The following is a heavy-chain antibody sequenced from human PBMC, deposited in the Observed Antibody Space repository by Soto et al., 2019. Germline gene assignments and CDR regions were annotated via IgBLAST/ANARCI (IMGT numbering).Heavy chain of an antibody. J-gene: IGHJ4*02. CDR2: IYYSGST. V-gene: IGHV4-59*08. CDR1: GDSMRSYY. CDR3: AKPPQY. Sequence: QVQLQESGPGLVKTSETLSLTCTVSGDSMRSYYWSWIRQTPGNGLEWIGYIYYSGSTSYNPSLESRVTMSVDTSTNQFSLKLRSVSAADTAVYYCAKPPQYGGQGIQVIVSA.